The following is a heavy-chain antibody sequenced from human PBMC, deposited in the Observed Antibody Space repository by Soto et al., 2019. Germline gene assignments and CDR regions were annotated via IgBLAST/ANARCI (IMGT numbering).Heavy chain of an antibody. CDR1: GASINNFAYY. V-gene: IGHV4-39*01. J-gene: IGHJ5*01. D-gene: IGHD3-10*01. Sequence: WGTLSLTCSVSGASINNFAYYWGWIRQPPGKGLEWIGTVYYNENTYYNPSLKSRVAISVDTAKNQFSLNLRSVTAADTAIYFCARRERYYGSPGWFDPWGQGTLVTVSS. CDR3: ARRERYYGSPGWFDP. CDR2: VYYNENT.